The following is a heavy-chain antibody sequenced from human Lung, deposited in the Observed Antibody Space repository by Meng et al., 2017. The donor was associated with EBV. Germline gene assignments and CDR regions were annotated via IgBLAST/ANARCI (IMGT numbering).Heavy chain of an antibody. CDR2: INPSGGKT. CDR3: ARASFAETTQVVYATNEYFDF. V-gene: IGHV1-46*01. Sequence: QGRLIQCGAEVKKPGASVKVSCKASGYTFTNHYLHWVRQAPGQGPEWMGGINPSGGKTKYAQEFQGRVTMTRDTSTSTVYMEISSLRSEDTAVYYCARASFAETTQVVYATNEYFDFWGQGTLVTVSS. D-gene: IGHD2-8*02. CDR1: GYTFTNHY. J-gene: IGHJ4*02.